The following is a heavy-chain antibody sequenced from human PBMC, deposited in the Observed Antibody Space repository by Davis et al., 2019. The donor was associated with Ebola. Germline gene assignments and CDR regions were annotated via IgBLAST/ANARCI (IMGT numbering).Heavy chain of an antibody. Sequence: SETLSLTCAVYGGSFSSYYCSWIRQRPGPGLEWIGYIYYSGSTNYNPSLKSRITISVDTSKNQFPLKLSSVTAADTAGYYCARHFGLSIAAEYGMDVWGQGTTVTVSS. CDR2: IYYSGST. V-gene: IGHV4-59*08. J-gene: IGHJ6*02. CDR3: ARHFGLSIAAEYGMDV. D-gene: IGHD6-6*01. CDR1: GGSFSSYY.